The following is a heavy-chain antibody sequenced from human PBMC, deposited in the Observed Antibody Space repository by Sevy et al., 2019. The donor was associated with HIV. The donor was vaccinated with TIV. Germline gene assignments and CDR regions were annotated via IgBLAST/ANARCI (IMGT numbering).Heavy chain of an antibody. CDR1: GFTFSSYA. Sequence: GGSLRLSCAAYGFTFSSYAMHWVRQAPGKGLEWVAVISYDGSNKYYADSVKGRFTISRDNSKNTLYLQMNSLGAEDTAVYYCARDTKLSSGWYYFDYWGQGTLVTVSS. D-gene: IGHD6-19*01. CDR3: ARDTKLSSGWYYFDY. V-gene: IGHV3-30-3*01. J-gene: IGHJ4*02. CDR2: ISYDGSNK.